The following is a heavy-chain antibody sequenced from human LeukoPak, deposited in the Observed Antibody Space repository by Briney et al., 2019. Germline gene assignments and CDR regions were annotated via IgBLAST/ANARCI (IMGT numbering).Heavy chain of an antibody. V-gene: IGHV3-23*01. D-gene: IGHD3-3*02. CDR1: GFTFSHYA. CDR3: ARHDIFIPY. CDR2: ISDSGGST. Sequence: GGSLRLSCVASGFTFSHYAMSWVRQAPGKGLEWVSGISDSGGSTYYADSVKGRCTISRDNSKNTVSMQMNNLRAEDTAVYFCARHDIFIPYWGQGTLVTVTS. J-gene: IGHJ4*02.